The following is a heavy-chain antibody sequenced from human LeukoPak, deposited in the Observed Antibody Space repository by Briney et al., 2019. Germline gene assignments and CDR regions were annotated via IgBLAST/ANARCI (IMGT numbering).Heavy chain of an antibody. CDR2: ITWNGGRT. CDR1: GFTFDDYC. V-gene: IGHV3-20*04. J-gene: IGHJ4*02. D-gene: IGHD3-10*01. Sequence: GGSLRLSCAASGFTFDDYCMSWVRHAPGKGLEWVPGITWNGGRTGYADSAKGRFTISRDNAKNSLYLQLNSLRVEDTAVYYCARGGDYYGSGGFYTPLGYWGQGTLVTVSS. CDR3: ARGGDYYGSGGFYTPLGY.